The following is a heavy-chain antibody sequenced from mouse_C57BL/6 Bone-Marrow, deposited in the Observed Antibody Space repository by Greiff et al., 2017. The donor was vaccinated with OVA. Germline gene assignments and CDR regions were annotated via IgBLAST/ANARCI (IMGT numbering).Heavy chain of an antibody. CDR3: AAGDYSNYDAMDY. V-gene: IGHV1-52*01. J-gene: IGHJ4*01. CDR2: IYPSDSET. D-gene: IGHD2-5*01. Sequence: VQLQQPGAELVRPGSSVKLSCKASGYTFTSYWMHWVKQRPIQGLEWIGNIYPSDSETHYNQKFKDKATLTVDKSYSTAYMQLSSLTSEASAVYYFAAGDYSNYDAMDYWGQGTSVTVSS. CDR1: GYTFTSYW.